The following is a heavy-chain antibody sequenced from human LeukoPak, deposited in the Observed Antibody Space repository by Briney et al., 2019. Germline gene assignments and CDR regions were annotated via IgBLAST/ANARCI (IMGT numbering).Heavy chain of an antibody. D-gene: IGHD3-10*01. CDR3: ASRFGELYLDP. Sequence: GGSLRLSCAASGFIFSDYGMHWVRQAPGKGLEWVAFIRYDGSNKYYLDSVKGRFTISRDSSKNTVYLQMNSLRAEDTAVYYCASRFGELYLDPWGQGTLVTVSS. CDR2: IRYDGSNK. V-gene: IGHV3-30*02. CDR1: GFIFSDYG. J-gene: IGHJ5*02.